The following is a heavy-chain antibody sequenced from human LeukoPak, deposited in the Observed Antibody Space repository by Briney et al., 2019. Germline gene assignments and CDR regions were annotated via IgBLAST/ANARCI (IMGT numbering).Heavy chain of an antibody. CDR2: IYYSGST. V-gene: IGHV4-59*01. Sequence: SETLSLTCTVSGGSISSYYWSWIRQPPGKGLEWIGYIYYSGSTNYNPSLKSRVTISVDTSKNQFSLKLSSVTAADTAVYYCARVDDYGDYNKYFQHWGQGTLVTVSS. CDR3: ARVDDYGDYNKYFQH. J-gene: IGHJ1*01. D-gene: IGHD4-17*01. CDR1: GGSISSYY.